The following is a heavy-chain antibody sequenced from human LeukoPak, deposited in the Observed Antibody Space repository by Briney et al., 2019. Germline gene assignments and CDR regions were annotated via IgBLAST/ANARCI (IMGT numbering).Heavy chain of an antibody. D-gene: IGHD2-2*01. J-gene: IGHJ4*02. Sequence: SETLSLTCTVSGGSISSSSYYWGWIRQPPGKGLEWIGSIYYSGSTYYNPSLKSRVTISVDTSKNQFSLKLSSVTAADTAVYYCARRGYCSSTSCFDYWGQGTLVTVSS. V-gene: IGHV4-39*01. CDR3: ARRGYCSSTSCFDY. CDR2: IYYSGST. CDR1: GGSISSSSYY.